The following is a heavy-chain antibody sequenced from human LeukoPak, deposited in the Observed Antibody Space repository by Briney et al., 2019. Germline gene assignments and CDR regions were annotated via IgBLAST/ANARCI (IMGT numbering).Heavy chain of an antibody. Sequence: ASVKVSCKASGYTFTSYGISWVRQAPGQRLEWMGWINAGNGNTKYSQKFQGRVTITRDTSASTAYMELSSLRSEDTAVYYCARDPYDYYYYGMDVWGKGTTVTVSS. D-gene: IGHD3-16*01. CDR1: GYTFTSYG. CDR2: INAGNGNT. J-gene: IGHJ6*04. V-gene: IGHV1-3*01. CDR3: ARDPYDYYYYGMDV.